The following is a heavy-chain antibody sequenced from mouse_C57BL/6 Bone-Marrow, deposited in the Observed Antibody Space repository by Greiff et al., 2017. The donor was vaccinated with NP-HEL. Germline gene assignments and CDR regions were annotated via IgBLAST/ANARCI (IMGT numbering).Heavy chain of an antibody. CDR1: GYNFTSYW. J-gene: IGHJ2*01. Sequence: VQLQQPGAELVRPGTSVKLSCKASGYNFTSYWMHWVKQRPGQGLEWIGMIDPADTWTNYAQKFKGKAAFTVDASSNTAYMQLSSLTSDDSAVYYCARSGAYYSNYVDFWGQGSTLTVSS. D-gene: IGHD2-5*01. CDR3: ARSGAYYSNYVDF. V-gene: IGHV1-59*01. CDR2: IDPADTWT.